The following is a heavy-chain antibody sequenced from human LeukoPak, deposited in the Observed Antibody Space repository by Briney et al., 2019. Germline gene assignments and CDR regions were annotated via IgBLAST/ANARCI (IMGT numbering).Heavy chain of an antibody. Sequence: PGGSLRLSCAASGFTFSSYEMNWVRQAPGKGLEWVSYIRSSGSTIYYADSVKGRFIISRDNAKNSLYLQMNSLRAEDTAVYYCARGPQDVPATDYWGQGTLVTVSS. CDR1: GFTFSSYE. V-gene: IGHV3-48*03. J-gene: IGHJ4*02. D-gene: IGHD2-2*01. CDR2: IRSSGSTI. CDR3: ARGPQDVPATDY.